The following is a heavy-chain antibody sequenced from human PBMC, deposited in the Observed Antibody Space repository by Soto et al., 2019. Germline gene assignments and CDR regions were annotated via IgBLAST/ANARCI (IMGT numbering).Heavy chain of an antibody. CDR1: GGSFSGYY. Sequence: NPSETLSLTCAVYGGSFSGYYWSWIRQPPGKGLEWIGEINHSGSTNYNPSLKSRVTISVDTSKIQFSLMLSSETAADTAVYYCASGGKRVSVVAGLDYWGQGTLVTVSS. CDR2: INHSGST. D-gene: IGHD6-19*01. CDR3: ASGGKRVSVVAGLDY. J-gene: IGHJ4*02. V-gene: IGHV4-34*01.